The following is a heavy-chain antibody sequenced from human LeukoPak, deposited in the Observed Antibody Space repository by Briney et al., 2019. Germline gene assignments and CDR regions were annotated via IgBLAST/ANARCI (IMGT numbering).Heavy chain of an antibody. V-gene: IGHV1-18*04. J-gene: IGHJ4*02. Sequence: ASVKVSCKASGYTFTSYGISWVRQAPGQGLERMGWISAYNGNTNYAQKLQGRVTITTDTSTSTAYMELRSLRSDDTAVYYCAKGGYGVPASNPPPNFDYWGQGTLVTVSS. D-gene: IGHD2-2*01. CDR2: ISAYNGNT. CDR1: GYTFTSYG. CDR3: AKGGYGVPASNPPPNFDY.